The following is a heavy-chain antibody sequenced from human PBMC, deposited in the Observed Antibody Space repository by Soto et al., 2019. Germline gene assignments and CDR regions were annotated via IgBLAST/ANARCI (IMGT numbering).Heavy chain of an antibody. Sequence: QVTLKESGPVLVKPTETLTLTCTVSGFSLSNARMGVSWIRQPPGKALEWLAHIFSNDEKSYSTSLKSRLTIAKGTAKSQVVLTMTNVDPVDTATYYCARIRATYRRSWYWFDPWGQGTLVTVSS. CDR3: ARIRATYRRSWYWFDP. CDR2: IFSNDEK. D-gene: IGHD6-13*01. V-gene: IGHV2-26*01. J-gene: IGHJ5*02. CDR1: GFSLSNARMG.